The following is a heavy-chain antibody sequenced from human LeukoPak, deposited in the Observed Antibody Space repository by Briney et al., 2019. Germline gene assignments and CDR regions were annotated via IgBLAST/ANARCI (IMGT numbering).Heavy chain of an antibody. CDR1: GFTFSSYG. CDR2: ISGSGGNT. V-gene: IGHV3-23*01. J-gene: IGHJ4*02. Sequence: GSLRLSCAASGFTFSSYGMSWVRQAPGKGLEWVSVISGSGGNTYYADSVKGRFTISRDNSKNALYLQMNSLRAEDTAVYYCAKVGGYSYGYCFDYWGQGTLVSVSS. CDR3: AKVGGYSYGYCFDY. D-gene: IGHD5-18*01.